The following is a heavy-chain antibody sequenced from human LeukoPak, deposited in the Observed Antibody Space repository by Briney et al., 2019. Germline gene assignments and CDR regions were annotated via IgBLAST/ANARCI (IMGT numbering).Heavy chain of an antibody. CDR3: ATIDGSYHEGCY. J-gene: IGHJ4*02. CDR2: ISSSSSYI. Sequence: PGGSLRLSCAASGFTFSSYSMNWVRQAPGKGLEWVSSISSSSSYINYADSVKDRFTISRDNAKNSLYLQMNSLRAADTAVYYCATIDGSYHEGCYWGQGTLVTVSS. CDR1: GFTFSSYS. V-gene: IGHV3-21*01. D-gene: IGHD1-26*01.